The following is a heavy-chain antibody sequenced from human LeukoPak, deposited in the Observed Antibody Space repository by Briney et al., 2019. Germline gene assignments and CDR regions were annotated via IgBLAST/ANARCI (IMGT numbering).Heavy chain of an antibody. D-gene: IGHD3-22*01. J-gene: IGHJ4*02. Sequence: SGGSLRLSCAASEFTFSSYAMSWVRQAPGKGLEWVSAITGSGGSTYYADSVKGRLTISRDNSKNTLYLQMNSLRVEDTAVYYCAKGNYYDSFSSLYYFDYWGQGTLVTVSS. CDR3: AKGNYYDSFSSLYYFDY. V-gene: IGHV3-23*01. CDR2: ITGSGGST. CDR1: EFTFSSYA.